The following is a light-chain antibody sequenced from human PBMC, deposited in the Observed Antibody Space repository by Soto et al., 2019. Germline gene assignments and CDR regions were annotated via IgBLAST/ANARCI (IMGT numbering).Light chain of an antibody. Sequence: QSALTQPPSVSAAPGQKVTISCSASSSNIGNNYVFWYQQLPGTAPKLLIYDNNKRPSGIPDRFSGSKSGTSATLGITGLRTGDEADYYCGTWDTSLSVVVFGGGTKLTVL. J-gene: IGLJ2*01. V-gene: IGLV1-51*01. CDR2: DNN. CDR1: SSNIGNNY. CDR3: GTWDTSLSVVV.